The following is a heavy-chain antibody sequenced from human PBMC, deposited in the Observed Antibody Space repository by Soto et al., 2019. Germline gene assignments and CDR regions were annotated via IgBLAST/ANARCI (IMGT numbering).Heavy chain of an antibody. CDR1: GYTFTSYG. CDR2: IGAYNGNT. J-gene: IGHJ5*02. V-gene: IGHV1-18*04. CDR3: ARNIAVAGYRNNWFDP. D-gene: IGHD6-19*01. Sequence: GASVKVSCKASGYTFTSYGISWVRQAPGQGLEWMGWIGAYNGNTNYAQKLQGRVTMTTDTSTSTAYMELRSLRSDDTAVYYCARNIAVAGYRNNWFDPWGQGTLVTVSS.